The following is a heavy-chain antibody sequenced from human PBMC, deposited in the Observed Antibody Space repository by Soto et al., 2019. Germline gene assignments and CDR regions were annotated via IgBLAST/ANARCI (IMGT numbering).Heavy chain of an antibody. Sequence: PSETLSLPCTVSGGSIISYYCILSPQPPVKGLEWIVYIYYSRSTNYNPSLKSRVTMSVDTSKNQFSLTLTSVTAADTAVYYCARGDTYFDYWGQGTLVTVSS. J-gene: IGHJ4*02. CDR2: IYYSRST. V-gene: IGHV4-59*01. D-gene: IGHD5-18*01. CDR3: ARGDTYFDY. CDR1: GGSIISYY.